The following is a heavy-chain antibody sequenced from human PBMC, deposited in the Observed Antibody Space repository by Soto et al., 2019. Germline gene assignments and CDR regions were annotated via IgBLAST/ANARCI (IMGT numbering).Heavy chain of an antibody. J-gene: IGHJ6*02. V-gene: IGHV5-10-1*01. CDR3: ARRSSSWYFNYYYGMDV. CDR2: IDPSDSYT. D-gene: IGHD6-13*01. Sequence: PWESLKISCKGSGYSFTSYWISWVRQMPGKGLEWMGRIDPSDSYTNYSPSFQGHATISADKSISTAYLQWSSLKASDTAMYYCARRSSSWYFNYYYGMDVWGQGTTVTVSS. CDR1: GYSFTSYW.